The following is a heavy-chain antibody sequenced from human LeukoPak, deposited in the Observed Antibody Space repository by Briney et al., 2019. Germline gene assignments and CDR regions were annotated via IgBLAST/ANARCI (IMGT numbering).Heavy chain of an antibody. V-gene: IGHV1-2*02. D-gene: IGHD6-6*01. Sequence: GASVKVSCKASGYTFTDYYIHWVRRAPGQGLEWMGWINPNSGGTNYAQKFQGRVTMTRDTSISTVYMELSSLRSDDTAVYYCASGPSDLGSSSQFWGQGTLVTVSS. CDR2: INPNSGGT. J-gene: IGHJ4*02. CDR1: GYTFTDYY. CDR3: ASGPSDLGSSSQF.